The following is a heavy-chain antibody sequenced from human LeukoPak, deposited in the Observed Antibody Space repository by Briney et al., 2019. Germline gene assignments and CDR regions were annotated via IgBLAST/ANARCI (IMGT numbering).Heavy chain of an antibody. Sequence: SETLSLTCAVSGGSISSSNWWSWVRQPPGKGLEWIGEIYHSGSTNYNPSLKSRVTISVDKSKNQFSLKLSSVTAADTAVYYCARDIGYCSSTSCYAGGWFDPWGQGTLVTVSS. J-gene: IGHJ5*02. V-gene: IGHV4-4*02. CDR2: IYHSGST. CDR3: ARDIGYCSSTSCYAGGWFDP. CDR1: GGSISSSNW. D-gene: IGHD2-2*01.